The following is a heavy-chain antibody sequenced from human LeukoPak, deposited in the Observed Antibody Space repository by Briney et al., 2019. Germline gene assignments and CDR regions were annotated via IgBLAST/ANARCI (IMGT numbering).Heavy chain of an antibody. D-gene: IGHD3-22*01. CDR3: AREKAYYYDSSGYYHP. CDR1: GGTFSSYA. J-gene: IGHJ4*02. Sequence: SVKVSCKASGGTFSSYAISWVRQAPGQGLEWMGRIIPIFGTANYAQKFQGRVTITTDESTSTAYMELSSLRSEDTAVNYCAREKAYYYDSSGYYHPWGQGTLVTVSS. V-gene: IGHV1-69*05. CDR2: IIPIFGTA.